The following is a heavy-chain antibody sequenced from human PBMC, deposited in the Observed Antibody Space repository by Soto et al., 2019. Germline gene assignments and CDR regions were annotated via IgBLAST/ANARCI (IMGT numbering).Heavy chain of an antibody. J-gene: IGHJ4*02. V-gene: IGHV3-23*01. D-gene: IGHD3-10*01. CDR2: IIYSGDST. CDR1: GFAFSDYD. Sequence: EVQLLESGGGLVQPGGSLRLSCAASGFAFSDYDMSWARQAPGTGLEWVSTIIYSGDSTYHADSVKGRFTTSRDDSKNTLYLHMSSLRAEDTAVYYCSSLTWSGDLRGWGQGTLVTVSS. CDR3: SSLTWSGDLRG.